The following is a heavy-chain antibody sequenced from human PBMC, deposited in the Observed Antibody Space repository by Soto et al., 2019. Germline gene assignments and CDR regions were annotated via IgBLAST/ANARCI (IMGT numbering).Heavy chain of an antibody. J-gene: IGHJ5*02. Sequence: ASVKVSCKASGYTFTSYGISWVRQAPGQGLEWMGWISAYNGNTNYAQKLQGRVTMTTDTSTSTAYMELRSLRSDDTAVYYCARDVAAAAGTSGAFQSWGQGTLVTVSS. V-gene: IGHV1-18*01. CDR3: ARDVAAAAGTSGAFQS. D-gene: IGHD6-13*01. CDR1: GYTFTSYG. CDR2: ISAYNGNT.